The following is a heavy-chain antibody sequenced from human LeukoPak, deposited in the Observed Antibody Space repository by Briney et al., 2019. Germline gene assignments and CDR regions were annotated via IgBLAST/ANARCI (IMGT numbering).Heavy chain of an antibody. D-gene: IGHD3-22*01. Sequence: GGSLRLSCAASGFTVSSSYMSWVRQAPGKGLEWVSVLYSTGSTHYADSVKGRFIISRDNSKNTLYLQMNSLRAEDTAVYYCARTDDYYDSSGYYYHRYFDLWGRGTLVTVSS. CDR1: GFTVSSSY. J-gene: IGHJ2*01. V-gene: IGHV3-66*03. CDR3: ARTDDYYDSSGYYYHRYFDL. CDR2: LYSTGST.